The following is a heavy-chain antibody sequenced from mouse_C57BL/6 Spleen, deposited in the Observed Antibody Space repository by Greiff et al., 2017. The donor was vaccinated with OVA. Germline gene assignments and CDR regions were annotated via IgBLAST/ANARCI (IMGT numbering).Heavy chain of an antibody. CDR2: IDPETGGT. J-gene: IGHJ4*01. CDR3: TRPYSNYVGDYYAMDY. CDR1: GYTFTDYE. Sequence: QVQLKESGAELVRPGASVTLSCKASGYTFTDYEMHWVKQTPVHGLEWIGAIDPETGGTAYNQKFKGKAILNADKSSSTAYMELRSLTSEDSAVYYCTRPYSNYVGDYYAMDYWGQGTSVTVSS. D-gene: IGHD2-5*01. V-gene: IGHV1-15*01.